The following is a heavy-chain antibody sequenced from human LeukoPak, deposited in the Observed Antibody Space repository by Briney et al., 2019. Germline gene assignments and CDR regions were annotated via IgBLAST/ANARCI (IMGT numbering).Heavy chain of an antibody. D-gene: IGHD1-26*01. CDR2: ISYDGSNK. CDR1: GFTFSSYA. CDR3: ARGPTVIVGASL. J-gene: IGHJ4*02. V-gene: IGHV3-30-3*01. Sequence: GGSLRLSCAASGFTFSSYAMHWVRQAPGKGLEWVAVISYDGSNKYYADSVKGRFTISRDNAKNSLYLQMNSLRAEDTAVYYCARGPTVIVGASLWGQGTLVTASS.